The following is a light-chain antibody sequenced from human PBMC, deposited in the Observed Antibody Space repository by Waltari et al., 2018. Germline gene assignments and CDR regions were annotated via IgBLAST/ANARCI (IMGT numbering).Light chain of an antibody. V-gene: IGLV2-23*01. J-gene: IGLJ2*01. CDR1: STAVGSYNL. Sequence: QSALTHPASVSGSPGQSITISCTGTSTAVGSYNLVSWYHRHPGQAPELLIYEGSKRPSGVSNRFSGSKSGNTASLTISGLQAEDEADYFCCSYASGSTIIFGGGTKLTVL. CDR2: EGS. CDR3: CSYASGSTII.